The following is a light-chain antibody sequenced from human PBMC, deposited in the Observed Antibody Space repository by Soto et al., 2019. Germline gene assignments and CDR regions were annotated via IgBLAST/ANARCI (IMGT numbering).Light chain of an antibody. Sequence: EIVLTQSPGTLSLSPGERATLSCRASQSVSSSYLAWYQQKPGQAPRLLIYGASSRATGIPDRFSGSGSGTDFTRTISRLEPEDFAVYYCHQYGSSPTLTFGGGTKVEIK. CDR1: QSVSSSY. CDR3: HQYGSSPTLT. J-gene: IGKJ4*01. CDR2: GAS. V-gene: IGKV3-20*01.